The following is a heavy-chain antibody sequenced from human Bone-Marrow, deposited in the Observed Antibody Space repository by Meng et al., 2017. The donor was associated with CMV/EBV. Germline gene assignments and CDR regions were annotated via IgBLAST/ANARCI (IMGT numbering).Heavy chain of an antibody. D-gene: IGHD2-2*02. CDR3: ARVYCSTTSCYSLDP. V-gene: IGHV1-2*02. CDR1: GYTFINYD. CDR2: INPNSGGT. J-gene: IGHJ5*02. Sequence: ASVKVSCKASGYTFINYDINWVRQAPGQGLEWMGWINPNSGGTNYAQKFQGRVTMTRDTSISTAYMELSRLRSDDTAVFYCARVYCSTTSCYSLDPWGQGTLVTVSS.